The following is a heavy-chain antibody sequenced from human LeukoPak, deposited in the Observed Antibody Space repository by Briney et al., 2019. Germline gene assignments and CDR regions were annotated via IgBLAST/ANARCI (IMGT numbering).Heavy chain of an antibody. Sequence: ASVKVSCKASVGTFSSYAISWVRQAPGQGLEWMGGIIPIFGPANYAQKFQGRVTITADESTSTAYMELSSLRSEDTAVYYCARVNYGSGSYYYYYMDVWGKGTTVTISS. V-gene: IGHV1-69*13. CDR1: VGTFSSYA. CDR3: ARVNYGSGSYYYYYMDV. CDR2: IIPIFGPA. J-gene: IGHJ6*03. D-gene: IGHD3-10*01.